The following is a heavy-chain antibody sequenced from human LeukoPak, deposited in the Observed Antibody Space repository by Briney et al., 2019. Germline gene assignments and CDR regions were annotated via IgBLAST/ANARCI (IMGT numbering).Heavy chain of an antibody. CDR3: PRVHSKQRRGSNNHYDY. CDR2: ISSTGAYI. CDR1: GFAFSPYN. V-gene: IGHV3-21*01. Sequence: GGSLSLSCSISGFAFSPYNWNWVRQTPGKGLEWVSSISSTGAYIYHADSMDGRFTVSRDNARNLLYLHMNSLRAEDSAMYFCPRVHSKQRRGSNNHYDYWGQGTLVTVSS. J-gene: IGHJ4*02. D-gene: IGHD1/OR15-1a*01.